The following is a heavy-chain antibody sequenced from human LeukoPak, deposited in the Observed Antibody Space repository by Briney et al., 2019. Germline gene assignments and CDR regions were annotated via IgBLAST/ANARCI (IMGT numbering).Heavy chain of an antibody. CDR2: IYYSGST. Sequence: PGGSLRLSCAASGFTFSDYYMSWIRQPPGKGLEWIGSIYYSGSTYQNPSLKSRVTISVDTSTNQFSLKLSSVTAADTAVYYCARPSREGSGWYDFDYWGQGTLVTVSS. V-gene: IGHV4-39*01. J-gene: IGHJ4*02. CDR3: ARPSREGSGWYDFDY. CDR1: GFTFSDYY. D-gene: IGHD6-19*01.